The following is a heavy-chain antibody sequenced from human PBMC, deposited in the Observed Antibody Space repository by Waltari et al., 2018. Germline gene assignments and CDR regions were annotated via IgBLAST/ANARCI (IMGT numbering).Heavy chain of an antibody. Sequence: QLQHSGPGLVMRSEISSLLCNVTCRSSSSYYWSSIRQPPGKGLEWIGYIYYSGSTNYNPSLKSRVTIAVDTSKNQFSMKLSSVTAADTAVYYCARVLTRNDAFDIWGQGTMVTVSS. J-gene: IGHJ3*02. V-gene: IGHV4-59*01. CDR1: CRSSSSYY. CDR3: ARVLTRNDAFDI. CDR2: IYYSGST. D-gene: IGHD2-21*02.